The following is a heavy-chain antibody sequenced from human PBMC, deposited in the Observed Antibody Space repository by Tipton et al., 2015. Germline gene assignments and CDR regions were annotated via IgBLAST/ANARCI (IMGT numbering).Heavy chain of an antibody. J-gene: IGHJ3*02. CDR3: AKNIGWLGGYDAFDI. V-gene: IGHV3-64D*08. CDR2: ITTNGYST. Sequence: SLRLSCSAAGFTLSRYAMNWVRQAPGKGLEYVSAITTNGYSTYYADSVRGRFTISRDNSKNTLYLQMSSLRAEDTAVYYCAKNIGWLGGYDAFDIWGQGTMVTVSS. CDR1: GFTLSRYA. D-gene: IGHD6-19*01.